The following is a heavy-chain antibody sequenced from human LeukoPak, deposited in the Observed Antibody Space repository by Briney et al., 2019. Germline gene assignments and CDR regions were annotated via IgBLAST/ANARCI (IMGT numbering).Heavy chain of an antibody. Sequence: PSETLSLTCAVSGYSISSGYYWGWIRPPPGKGLEWIGSIYHSGSTYYNPSLKSRVTISVDTSKNQFSLKLSSVTAADTAVYYCARDSGSYERDYWGQGTLVTVSS. V-gene: IGHV4-38-2*01. CDR1: GYSISSGYY. CDR2: IYHSGST. D-gene: IGHD1-26*01. CDR3: ARDSGSYERDY. J-gene: IGHJ4*02.